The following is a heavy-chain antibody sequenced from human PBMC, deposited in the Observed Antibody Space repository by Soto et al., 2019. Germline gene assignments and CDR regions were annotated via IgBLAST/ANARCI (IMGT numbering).Heavy chain of an antibody. Sequence: EVQLVESGGGLVKPGGSLRLSCAASGFNFTSYTINWVRQAQGKRLEWLSSISSSGYIFSTDSVRGRFTISRDNAKNAVYLQINSLRAEATAVYFCARDCSGGSCYPGMDVWGQGTTVTVSS. J-gene: IGHJ6*02. D-gene: IGHD2-15*01. CDR1: GFNFTSYT. V-gene: IGHV3-21*01. CDR2: ISSSGYI. CDR3: ARDCSGGSCYPGMDV.